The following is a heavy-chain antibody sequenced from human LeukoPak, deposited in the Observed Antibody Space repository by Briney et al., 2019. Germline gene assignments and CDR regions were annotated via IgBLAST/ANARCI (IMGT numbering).Heavy chain of an antibody. CDR3: ARLELSPRYYFDY. J-gene: IGHJ4*02. CDR2: IYYSGST. CDR1: GGSISSSSYY. V-gene: IGHV4-39*01. D-gene: IGHD2-15*01. Sequence: PSETLSLTCTVSGGSISSSSYYWGWIRQPPGKGLEWIGSIYYSGSTYYNPSLKSRVTISVDTSKNQFSLKLSSVTAADTAVYYCARLELSPRYYFDYWGQGTLVTVSS.